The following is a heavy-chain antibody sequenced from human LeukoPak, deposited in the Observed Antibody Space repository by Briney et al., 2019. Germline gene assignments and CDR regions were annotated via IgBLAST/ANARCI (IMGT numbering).Heavy chain of an antibody. Sequence: GGSLRLSCAASGFTFSSYAMHWVRQAPGKGLEWVAVISYDGSNKYYADSVKGRFTISRDNSKNTLYLQMNSLRAEDTAVYYCARLTEGGGWLKFYYYYGMDVWGQGTTVTVSS. D-gene: IGHD6-19*01. V-gene: IGHV3-30*04. CDR1: GFTFSSYA. CDR3: ARLTEGGGWLKFYYYYGMDV. J-gene: IGHJ6*02. CDR2: ISYDGSNK.